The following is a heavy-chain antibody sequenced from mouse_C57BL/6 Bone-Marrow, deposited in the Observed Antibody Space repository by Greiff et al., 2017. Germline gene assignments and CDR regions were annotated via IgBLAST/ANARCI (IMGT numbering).Heavy chain of an antibody. V-gene: IGHV5-12*01. CDR1: GFTFSDYY. Sequence: EVKLMESGGGLVKPGGSLKISCAASGFTFSDYYMYWVSQTPEKRLEWVAYISNGGGSTYYPDTVKGRFTISRDNAKNTRYRQLSRLQSEDTAMYYCAKGNYYGSRHWYLDVWGTGTTVTVSS. CDR3: AKGNYYGSRHWYLDV. CDR2: ISNGGGST. J-gene: IGHJ1*03. D-gene: IGHD1-1*01.